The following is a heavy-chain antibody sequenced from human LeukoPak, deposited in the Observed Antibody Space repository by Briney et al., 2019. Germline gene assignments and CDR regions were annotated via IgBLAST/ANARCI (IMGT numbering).Heavy chain of an antibody. V-gene: IGHV1-2*02. CDR3: AREPDNWTDDY. D-gene: IGHD1-1*01. CDR1: GYTFTRDY. Sequence: ASVKVSCKASGYTFTRDYMHCVRQTPVQGLEWMGWTNHNSGGKNNAKKFQGRVTMTRDTYISTVYMELSRLRSDDTAVYYCAREPDNWTDDYWGQGTLVTVSS. CDR2: TNHNSGGK. J-gene: IGHJ4*02.